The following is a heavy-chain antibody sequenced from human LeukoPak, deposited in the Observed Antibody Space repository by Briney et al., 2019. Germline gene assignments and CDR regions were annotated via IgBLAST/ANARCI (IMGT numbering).Heavy chain of an antibody. J-gene: IGHJ4*02. CDR1: GFTFSNYG. Sequence: GGSLRLSCAASGFTFSNYGMHWVGQAPGKGLEWVAVISYDGSNKYYADSVKGRFTISRDNSKNTLYLQMNSLRVEDTAVYYCAKGSMGRCSGNSCYSVYWGQGTLVTVSS. D-gene: IGHD5-12*01. CDR3: AKGSMGRCSGNSCYSVY. V-gene: IGHV3-30*18. CDR2: ISYDGSNK.